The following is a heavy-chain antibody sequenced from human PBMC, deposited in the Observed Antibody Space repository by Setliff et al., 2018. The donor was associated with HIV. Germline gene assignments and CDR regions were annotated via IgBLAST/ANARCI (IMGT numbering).Heavy chain of an antibody. V-gene: IGHV3-53*01. CDR2: FYSGGST. CDR3: VRDLPPDY. J-gene: IGHJ4*02. Sequence: PGGSLRLSCAASGLAVGANYMSWVRQAPGKGLECVSIFYSGGSTYYADSVKGRFTVSRDESENTMYLQMRSLRAEDTAVYYCVRDLPPDYWGQGTLVTVSS. CDR1: GLAVGANY.